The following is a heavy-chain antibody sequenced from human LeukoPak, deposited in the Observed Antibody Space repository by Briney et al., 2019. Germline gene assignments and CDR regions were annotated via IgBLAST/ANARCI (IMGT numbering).Heavy chain of an antibody. Sequence: ASVKVSCKASGDTFSSYAISWVRQAPGQGLEWMGGFVPIFGPANYAQKFQGRVTITTDESTSTAFMELSSLRSEDTAVYYCAIYKKRRAVVVAAGGGAFDYWGQGTLVTVSS. V-gene: IGHV1-69*05. CDR2: FVPIFGPA. CDR1: GDTFSSYA. J-gene: IGHJ4*02. CDR3: AIYKKRRAVVVAAGGGAFDY. D-gene: IGHD2-2*01.